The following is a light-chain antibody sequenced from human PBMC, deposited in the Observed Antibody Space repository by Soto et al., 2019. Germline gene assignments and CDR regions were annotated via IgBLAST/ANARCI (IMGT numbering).Light chain of an antibody. V-gene: IGLV2-14*03. CDR2: DVT. J-gene: IGLJ3*02. CDR3: SSYTNKDTLL. CDR1: SSDVGGYDH. Sequence: QSVLTQPASVSGSPGQSITISCTGTSSDVGGYDHVSWYQQHPGKAPKLIIYDVTVRPSGISRRFSGSKSDNTASLAVSGLQPEEEADYYCSSYTNKDTLLFGGGTKVTVL.